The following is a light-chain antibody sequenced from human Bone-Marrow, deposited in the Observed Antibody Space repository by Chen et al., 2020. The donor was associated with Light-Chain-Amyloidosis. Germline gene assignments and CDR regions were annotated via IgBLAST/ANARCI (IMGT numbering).Light chain of an antibody. CDR3: QQYNTDFRT. J-gene: IGKJ1*01. V-gene: IGKV1-5*03. CDR2: WTS. CDR1: QNISRW. Sequence: DIQMTQSPSTLSASVGDRVTITCRASQNISRWLAWYQQKPGKAPKLLIYWTSTFEPGVPSRFSGRGSGTEFTLTISSLQPADFATYYCQQYNTDFRTFGQGTKVEIK.